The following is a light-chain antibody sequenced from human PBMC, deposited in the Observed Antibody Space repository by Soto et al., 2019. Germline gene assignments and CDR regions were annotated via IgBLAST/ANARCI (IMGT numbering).Light chain of an antibody. CDR2: GAF. CDR1: PSVSSN. J-gene: IGKJ1*01. CDR3: QQYNNWPWT. V-gene: IGKV3-15*01. Sequence: EIVMTQSPATLSVSPGERATLSCRASPSVSSNLAWYQQKPGQAPRLLIYGAFTRATGIPARFSGSGSGTEFTPTISSLQSEDFAVYYCQQYNNWPWTFGQGTKVEIK.